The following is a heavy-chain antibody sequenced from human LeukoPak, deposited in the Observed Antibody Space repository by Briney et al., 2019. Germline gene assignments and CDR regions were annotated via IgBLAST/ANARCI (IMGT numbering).Heavy chain of an antibody. D-gene: IGHD1-7*01. Sequence: GGSLRLSCAASGFTFSSYWMHWVRQAPGKGLVWISRLNSDGSSTSYADSVKGRFTISRDNAETTLHLQMNNLSAEDTAVYYCARASNRNSINFDYWGQGALVTVSS. J-gene: IGHJ4*02. V-gene: IGHV3-74*01. CDR3: ARASNRNSINFDY. CDR1: GFTFSSYW. CDR2: LNSDGSST.